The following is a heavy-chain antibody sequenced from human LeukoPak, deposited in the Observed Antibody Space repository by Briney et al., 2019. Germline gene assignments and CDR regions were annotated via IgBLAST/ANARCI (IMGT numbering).Heavy chain of an antibody. CDR2: IYHSGST. J-gene: IGHJ3*02. Sequence: SETLSLTCTVSGYSISSGYYWGWIRQPPGKGLEWIGSIYHSGSTYYNPSLKSRVTISVDTSKNQFSLKLSSVTAADTAVYYCARVATHYYDSSGYYFAFDIWGQGTMVTVSS. CDR3: ARVATHYYDSSGYYFAFDI. V-gene: IGHV4-38-2*02. D-gene: IGHD3-22*01. CDR1: GYSISSGYY.